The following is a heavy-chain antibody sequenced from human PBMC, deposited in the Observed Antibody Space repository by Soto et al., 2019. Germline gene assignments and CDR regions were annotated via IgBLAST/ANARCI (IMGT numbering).Heavy chain of an antibody. Sequence: EVQLVESGGGLVQPGGSLRLSCAASGFTFSSYWMHWVRQAPGKGLVWVSRINSDGSSTSYADYVKGRFTISRDNAKNTLYLQMNSLRAEDTAVYYCARGRLRDGYNNFDYWGQGTLVTVSS. V-gene: IGHV3-74*01. CDR1: GFTFSSYW. CDR2: INSDGSST. D-gene: IGHD5-12*01. CDR3: ARGRLRDGYNNFDY. J-gene: IGHJ4*02.